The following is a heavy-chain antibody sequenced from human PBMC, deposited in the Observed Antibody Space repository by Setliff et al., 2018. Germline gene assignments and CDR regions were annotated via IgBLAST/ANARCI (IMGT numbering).Heavy chain of an antibody. J-gene: IGHJ6*02. V-gene: IGHV3-7*01. Sequence: PGESLKISCAASGFTFSRYWMSWVRQAPGKGLEWVANIKQDGSEKYYVDSLKGRFTISRDNAKNSLYLQINSLRAEDTAVYYCARDHVYGSQYYYYYYGMDVWGQGTTVTVSS. D-gene: IGHD3-10*01. CDR2: IKQDGSEK. CDR3: ARDHVYGSQYYYYYYGMDV. CDR1: GFTFSRYW.